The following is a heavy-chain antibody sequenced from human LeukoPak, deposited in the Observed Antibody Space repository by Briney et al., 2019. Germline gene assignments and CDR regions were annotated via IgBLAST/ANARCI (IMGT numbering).Heavy chain of an antibody. D-gene: IGHD6-13*01. CDR3: ARRLAATGTGWNDY. Sequence: GESLKISCKGSGYSFTSYWIAWVRQMPGKGLEWLGIIYPGNSDTRYSPSFQGQVTISADKSITTAYLQWSSLEASDSGMYYCARRLAATGTGWNDYWGQGTLVTVSS. CDR1: GYSFTSYW. CDR2: IYPGNSDT. J-gene: IGHJ4*02. V-gene: IGHV5-51*01.